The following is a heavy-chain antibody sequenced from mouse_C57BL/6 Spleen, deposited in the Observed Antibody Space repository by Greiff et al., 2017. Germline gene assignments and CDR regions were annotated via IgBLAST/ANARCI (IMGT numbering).Heavy chain of an antibody. J-gene: IGHJ4*01. CDR3: ARRDYSNYENAMDD. V-gene: IGHV1-81*01. CDR2: IYPRSGNT. CDR1: GYTFTSYG. Sequence: VQLQQSGAELARPGASVKLSCKASGYTFTSYGISWVKQRTGQGLEWIGEIYPRSGNTYYNEKFKGKATLTADKSSSTAYMELRSLTSEDSAVYFCARRDYSNYENAMDDWGQGTSVTVSS. D-gene: IGHD2-5*01.